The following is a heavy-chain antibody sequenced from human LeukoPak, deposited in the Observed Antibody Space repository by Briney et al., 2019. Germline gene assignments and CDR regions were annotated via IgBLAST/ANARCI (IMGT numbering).Heavy chain of an antibody. CDR2: IFPDVSDK. CDR3: ARLLMEGRRNYFYYTDV. Sequence: GESLKICSKAAGHNFTCQWSGWLRPMGEKVLGWVGIIFPDVSDKKVSPSFQGQVTLSADKSINNAYLQWASLRASYSARYYCARLLMEGRRNYFYYTDVWGEGTTVTVSS. J-gene: IGHJ6*03. D-gene: IGHD3-3*01. V-gene: IGHV5-51*01. CDR1: GHNFTCQW.